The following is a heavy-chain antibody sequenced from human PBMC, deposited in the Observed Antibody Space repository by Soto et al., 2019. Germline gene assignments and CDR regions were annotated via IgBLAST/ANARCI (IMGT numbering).Heavy chain of an antibody. D-gene: IGHD6-6*01. J-gene: IGHJ4*02. Sequence: QVQLVQSGAEVKKPGASVKVSCKASGYTFTSYAMHWVRQAPGQRLEWMGWINAGNGNTKYSQKFQGRVTITRDTSASTAYMELSSLRSEDTAVYYCARPSSSSSGLLTTFDSLGQGTLVTVSS. CDR1: GYTFTSYA. CDR3: ARPSSSSSGLLTTFDS. V-gene: IGHV1-3*01. CDR2: INAGNGNT.